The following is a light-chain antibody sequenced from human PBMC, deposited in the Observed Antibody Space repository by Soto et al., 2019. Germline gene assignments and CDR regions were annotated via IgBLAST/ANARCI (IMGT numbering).Light chain of an antibody. CDR3: SSYTTSNTRQIV. CDR1: SSDVVGYTY. Sequence: QSMLTQPASVSLPPGQAITISCTGTSSDVVGYTYVSWYQQHPGKAPKFIIYDVSNRPSGVSNRFSGSKSGNTASLTISGLQAEDEADYYCSSYTTSNTRQIVFGTGTKVTVL. CDR2: DVS. V-gene: IGLV2-14*01. J-gene: IGLJ1*01.